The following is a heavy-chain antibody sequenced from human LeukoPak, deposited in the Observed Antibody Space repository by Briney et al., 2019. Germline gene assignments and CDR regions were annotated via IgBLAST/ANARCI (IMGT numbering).Heavy chain of an antibody. D-gene: IGHD1-26*01. CDR2: IWYDGGNK. CDR1: GFTFNSYG. J-gene: IGHJ4*02. Sequence: GRSLRLSCAASGFTFNSYGMHWVRQAPDKGLEWVAAIWYDGGNKYYADSVKGRFAISRDNSKNTLDLQMNSLRAEDTAEYYCARGRRSTGDTSWYFDSWGQGTLVTVSS. CDR3: ARGRRSTGDTSWYFDS. V-gene: IGHV3-33*01.